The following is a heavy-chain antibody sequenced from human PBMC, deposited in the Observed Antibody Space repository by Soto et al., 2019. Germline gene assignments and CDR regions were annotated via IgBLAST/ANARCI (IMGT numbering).Heavy chain of an antibody. CDR2: IIPIFGTA. J-gene: IGHJ5*02. D-gene: IGHD6-19*01. Sequence: GASVKVSCKASGGTFSSYAISWVRQAPGQGLEWMGGIIPIFGTANYAQKFQGRVTITADRSTSTAYMELSSLRSEDTAVYYCARDLIAVAGTGYNWFDPWGQGTLVTVSS. V-gene: IGHV1-69*06. CDR3: ARDLIAVAGTGYNWFDP. CDR1: GGTFSSYA.